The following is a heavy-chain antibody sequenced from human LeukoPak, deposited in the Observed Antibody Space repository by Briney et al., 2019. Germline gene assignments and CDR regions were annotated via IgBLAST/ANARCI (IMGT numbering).Heavy chain of an antibody. Sequence: PGGSLRLSCAASGFTFSSYWMHWVRQAPGKGLVWISRIHSDGSSTNYADSVKGRFTISRDNAKNTLYLQMNSLRAEDTAVYYCAILGYCSSTSCPEPDYWGQGTLVTVSS. CDR2: IHSDGSST. D-gene: IGHD2-2*01. CDR1: GFTFSSYW. CDR3: AILGYCSSTSCPEPDY. V-gene: IGHV3-74*01. J-gene: IGHJ4*02.